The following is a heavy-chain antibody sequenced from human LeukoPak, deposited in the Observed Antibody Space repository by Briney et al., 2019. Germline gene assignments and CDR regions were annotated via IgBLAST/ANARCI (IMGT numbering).Heavy chain of an antibody. CDR2: INHSGST. CDR1: NGFSSNYY. V-gene: IGHV4-34*01. J-gene: IGHJ4*02. D-gene: IGHD3-10*01. CDR3: ARGIKSGMVRGVISDY. Sequence: PSETLSLTCTVSNGFSSNYYWSWIRQPPGKGLEWIGEINHSGSTNYNPSLKSRVTISVDTSKNQFSLKLSSVTAADTAVYYCARGIKSGMVRGVISDYWGQGTLVTVSS.